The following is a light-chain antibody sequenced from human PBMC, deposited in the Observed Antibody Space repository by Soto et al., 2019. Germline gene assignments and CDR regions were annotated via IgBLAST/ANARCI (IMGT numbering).Light chain of an antibody. Sequence: QSALTQPASVSGSPGQSITISCTGTNSDIGAYNFVSWYQQHPGKAPKLLVFEVSHRPSGVSDRFSGSKSGNTASLTISGLRAEDEADFCSSYASSSDVVFGGGTQLTVL. CDR1: NSDIGAYNF. V-gene: IGLV2-14*01. CDR3: SSYASSSDVV. CDR2: EVS. J-gene: IGLJ2*01.